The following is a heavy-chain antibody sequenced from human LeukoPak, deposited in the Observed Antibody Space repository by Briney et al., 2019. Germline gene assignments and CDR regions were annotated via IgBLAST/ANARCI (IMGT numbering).Heavy chain of an antibody. CDR2: VDPGDGET. J-gene: IGHJ4*02. CDR1: GYTFTGYY. V-gene: IGHV1-69-2*01. Sequence: GATVKISCKASGYTFTGYYMHWVQQAPGKGLEWMGRVDPGDGETIYAEKFQGRVTITADTSTDTAYMELSSLRSEDTAVYYCATLYSSFFDYWGQGTLVTVSS. CDR3: ATLYSSFFDY. D-gene: IGHD4-11*01.